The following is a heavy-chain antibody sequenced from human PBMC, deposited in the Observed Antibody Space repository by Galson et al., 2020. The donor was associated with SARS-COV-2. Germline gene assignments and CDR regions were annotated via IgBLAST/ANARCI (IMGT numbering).Heavy chain of an antibody. CDR2: ISWNSGSI. J-gene: IGHJ4*02. Sequence: GGSLRLSCAASGFTFDDYAMHWVRQAPGKGLELFSGISWNSGSIGYADSVKGRFTISRDNAKNSLYLQMNSLRAEDTALYYCAKDIGTGIAAAGHDYWGQGTLVTVSS. CDR3: AKDIGTGIAAAGHDY. CDR1: GFTFDDYA. D-gene: IGHD6-13*01. V-gene: IGHV3-9*01.